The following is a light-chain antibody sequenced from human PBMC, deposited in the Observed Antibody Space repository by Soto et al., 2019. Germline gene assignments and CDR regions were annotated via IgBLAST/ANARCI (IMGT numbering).Light chain of an antibody. Sequence: QSALTQPPSASGSPGQSVTISCTGTSSDVGDYNYVSWYQQHPGKAPKPMIYEVSKRPSGVPDRFSGSKSGHTASLTVSRLQAEDEADYYCSSYAGSNNRVFGGGTKLTVL. V-gene: IGLV2-8*01. CDR2: EVS. CDR1: SSDVGDYNY. J-gene: IGLJ3*02. CDR3: SSYAGSNNRV.